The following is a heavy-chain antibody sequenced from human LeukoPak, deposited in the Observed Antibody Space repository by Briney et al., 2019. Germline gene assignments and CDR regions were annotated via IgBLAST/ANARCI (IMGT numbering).Heavy chain of an antibody. V-gene: IGHV3-43D*03. Sequence: PGGSLRLSCAASGFTFDDYAMHWVRQAPGKGLEWVSLISWDGGSTYYADSVKGRFTISRDNSKNSLYLQMNSLRAEDTALYYCAKGMGPYDFWSGYYDYWGQGTLVTVSS. CDR1: GFTFDDYA. J-gene: IGHJ4*02. CDR2: ISWDGGST. D-gene: IGHD3-3*01. CDR3: AKGMGPYDFWSGYYDY.